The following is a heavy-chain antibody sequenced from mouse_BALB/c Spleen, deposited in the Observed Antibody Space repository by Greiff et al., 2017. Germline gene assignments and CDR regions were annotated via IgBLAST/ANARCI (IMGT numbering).Heavy chain of an antibody. CDR2: IYPGDGDT. Sequence: QVQLQQSGAELVRPGSSVKISCKASGYAFSSYWMNWVKQRPGQGLEWIGQIYPGDGDTNYNGKFKGKATLTADKSSSTAYMQLSSLTSEDSAVYYCARGMITTWFAYWGQGTLVTVSA. CDR1: GYAFSSYW. J-gene: IGHJ3*01. CDR3: ARGMITTWFAY. D-gene: IGHD2-4*01. V-gene: IGHV1-80*01.